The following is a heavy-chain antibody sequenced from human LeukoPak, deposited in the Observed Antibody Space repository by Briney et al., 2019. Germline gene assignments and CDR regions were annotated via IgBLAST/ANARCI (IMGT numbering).Heavy chain of an antibody. CDR2: ISDTGRLS. CDR3: AKVSYGSGWYEEN. CDR1: GFTFSSSA. J-gene: IGHJ4*02. Sequence: GGSLRLSCAASGFTFSSSAMSWVRQAPGKGLEWVAAISDTGRLSYCADSVNGRFTISRDNSKNTLSLQMNSLRAEDTAVYFCAKVSYGSGWYEENWGQGTLVTVSS. D-gene: IGHD6-19*01. V-gene: IGHV3-23*01.